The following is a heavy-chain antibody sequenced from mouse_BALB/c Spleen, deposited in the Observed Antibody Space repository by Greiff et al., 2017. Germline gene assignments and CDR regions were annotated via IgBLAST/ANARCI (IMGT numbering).Heavy chain of an antibody. Sequence: QVQLQQSGAELARPGASVKLSCKASGYTFTSYWMQWVKQRPGQGLEWIGAIYPGDGDTRYTQKFKGKATLTADKSSSTAYMQLSSLASEDSAVYYCARSGMITTRGTYYAMDYWGQGTSVTVSS. V-gene: IGHV1-87*01. CDR1: GYTFTSYW. CDR2: IYPGDGDT. D-gene: IGHD2-4*01. J-gene: IGHJ4*01. CDR3: ARSGMITTRGTYYAMDY.